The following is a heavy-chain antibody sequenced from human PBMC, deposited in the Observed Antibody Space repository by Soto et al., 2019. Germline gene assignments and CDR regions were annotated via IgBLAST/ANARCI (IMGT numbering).Heavy chain of an antibody. J-gene: IGHJ4*02. CDR2: VNHRGET. CDR3: ARGKRMQLWLKSYFDT. CDR1: GGSFSGYF. Sequence: SETLSLTCAVYGGSFSGYFWSWIRQSPGKGLEWIGEVNHRGETNYSPSLKSRLTISGDTSKNHISLKLRSVTAADTAVYYCARGKRMQLWLKSYFDTWGQGTPVTVSS. V-gene: IGHV4-34*01. D-gene: IGHD5-18*01.